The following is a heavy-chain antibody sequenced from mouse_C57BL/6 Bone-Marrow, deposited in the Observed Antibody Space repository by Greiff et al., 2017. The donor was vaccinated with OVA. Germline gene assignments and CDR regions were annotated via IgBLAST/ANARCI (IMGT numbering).Heavy chain of an antibody. CDR3: ARHGDYGSRFWYFDV. CDR2: ISNLAYSI. CDR1: GFTFSDYG. Sequence: EVKVVESGGGLVQPGGSLKLSCAASGFTFSDYGMAWVRQAPRKGPEWVAFISNLAYSIYYADTVTGRFTISRENAKNTLYLEMSSLRSEDTAMYYCARHGDYGSRFWYFDVWGTGTTVTVSS. J-gene: IGHJ1*03. D-gene: IGHD1-1*01. V-gene: IGHV5-15*01.